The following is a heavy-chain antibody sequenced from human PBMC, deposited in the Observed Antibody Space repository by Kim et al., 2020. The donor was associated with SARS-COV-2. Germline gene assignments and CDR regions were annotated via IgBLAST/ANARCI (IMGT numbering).Heavy chain of an antibody. CDR2: IKYRGNT. CDR1: GDSISSGRYC. D-gene: IGHD6-25*01. Sequence: SETLSLTCTVSGDSISSGRYCWGWIRQPPGKELEWIASIKYRGNTYYNPSLKSRVTISIDTSKNQLSLKLTSVTATDTALYDCGRLREGVRLLGSWGQGTLVSVSS. CDR3: GRLREGVRLLGS. J-gene: IGHJ1*01. V-gene: IGHV4-39*01.